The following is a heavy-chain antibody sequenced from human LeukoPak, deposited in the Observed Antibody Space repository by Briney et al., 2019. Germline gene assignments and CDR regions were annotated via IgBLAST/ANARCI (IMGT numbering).Heavy chain of an antibody. D-gene: IGHD3-22*01. J-gene: IGHJ4*02. V-gene: IGHV6-1*01. CDR3: ARTKVSYYYDSSGYYPFDY. Sequence: SQTLSLTCAIPGDSVSSNSAAWNWIRQSPSRGLEWLGRTYYRSKWYNDYAVSVKSRITINPDTSKNQFSLQLNSVTPEDTAVYYCARTKVSYYYDSSGYYPFDYWGQGTLVTVSS. CDR1: GDSVSSNSAA. CDR2: TYYRSKWYN.